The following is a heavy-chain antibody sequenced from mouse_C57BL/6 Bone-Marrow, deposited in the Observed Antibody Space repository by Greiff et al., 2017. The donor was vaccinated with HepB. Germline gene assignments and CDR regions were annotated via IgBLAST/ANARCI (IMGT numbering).Heavy chain of an antibody. CDR3: ASEGSSYWFAY. CDR1: GYTFTDYY. V-gene: IGHV1-76*01. D-gene: IGHD1-1*01. Sequence: QVQLQQSGAELVRPGASVKLSCKASGYTFTDYYINWVKQRPGQGLEWIARIYPGSGNTYYNEKFKGKATLTAEKSSSTAYMQLSSLTSEDSAVYFWASEGSSYWFAYWGQGTLVTVSA. J-gene: IGHJ3*01. CDR2: IYPGSGNT.